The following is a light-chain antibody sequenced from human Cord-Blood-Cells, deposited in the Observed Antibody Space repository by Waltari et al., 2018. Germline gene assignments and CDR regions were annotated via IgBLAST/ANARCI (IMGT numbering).Light chain of an antibody. CDR3: CSYAGSSTLV. CDR2: AGS. CDR1: SSDVGSYNL. J-gene: IGLJ2*01. Sequence: QSALTQHASVSGSPGQSITISCTGTSSDVGSYNLVSWYQQHPGKAPKLMIYAGSKRPSGVSNRFSGSKSGNTASLTSSGLQAEDEADYYCCSYAGSSTLVFGGGTKLTVL. V-gene: IGLV2-23*01.